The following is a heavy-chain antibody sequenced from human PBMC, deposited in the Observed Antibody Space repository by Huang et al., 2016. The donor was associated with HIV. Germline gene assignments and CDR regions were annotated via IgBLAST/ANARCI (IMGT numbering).Heavy chain of an antibody. CDR2: MSDSGST. Sequence: QVQLQQWGAELLKPSETLSITCAVSGGSFSGHDWTWIRQPPGRGLEWIGEMSDSGSTTYTPSLKSRVTISGDTSQSQFSLKLNSVTAADTAIYYCARMFKYDSGGYWGNDAFDIWGQGTMVTVSS. CDR1: GGSFSGHD. J-gene: IGHJ3*02. V-gene: IGHV4-34*02. D-gene: IGHD3-22*01. CDR3: ARMFKYDSGGYWGNDAFDI.